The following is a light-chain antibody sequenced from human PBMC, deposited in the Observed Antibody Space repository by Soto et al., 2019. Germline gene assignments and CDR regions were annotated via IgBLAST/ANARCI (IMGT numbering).Light chain of an antibody. Sequence: QSVLTQPPSVSEAPGQRVTISCTGSSSNIGAGYEAHWYQQVPGTAPKLLIYENNNRPSGVTDRFSGSKSGTSASLSITGLQAEDEAEYYCQSYDSSRSGYVFGTGTKLTVL. V-gene: IGLV1-40*01. J-gene: IGLJ1*01. CDR2: ENN. CDR3: QSYDSSRSGYV. CDR1: SSNIGAGYE.